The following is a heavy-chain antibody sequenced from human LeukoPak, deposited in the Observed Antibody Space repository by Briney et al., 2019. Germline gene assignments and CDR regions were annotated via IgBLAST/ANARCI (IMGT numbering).Heavy chain of an antibody. J-gene: IGHJ3*02. V-gene: IGHV1-69*13. CDR2: IIPIFGTA. CDR1: GGTFSSYA. D-gene: IGHD1-26*01. CDR3: ARPYSGSYSDAFDI. Sequence: SVKVSCKASGGTFSSYAISWVRQAPGQGLEWMGGIIPIFGTANYAQKFQGRVTITADESTSTAYMELSSLRSEDTAVYYCARPYSGSYSDAFDIWGQGTMVTVSS.